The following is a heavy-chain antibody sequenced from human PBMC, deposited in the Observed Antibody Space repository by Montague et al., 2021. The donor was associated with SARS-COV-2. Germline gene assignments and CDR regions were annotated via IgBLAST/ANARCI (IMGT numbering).Heavy chain of an antibody. D-gene: IGHD3-22*01. CDR1: GDSISNSNW. Sequence: SETLSLTCTVSGDSISNSNWWTWVRQSPGRGLEWIGEIFRSGDSNYNLSLKSRVTMSVDMSRNQFSLSLSNVAAADTAIYYCVRGGTMTVVVFDYWGQGTLVTVSS. CDR3: VRGGTMTVVVFDY. V-gene: IGHV4-4*02. J-gene: IGHJ4*02. CDR2: IFRSGDS.